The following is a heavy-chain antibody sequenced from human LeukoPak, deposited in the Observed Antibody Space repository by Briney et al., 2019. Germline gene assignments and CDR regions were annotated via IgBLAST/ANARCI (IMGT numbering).Heavy chain of an antibody. CDR1: GSSISSGYY. D-gene: IGHD5-24*01. CDR3: ARDKRDAFDI. CDR2: IYQSGNT. J-gene: IGHJ3*02. V-gene: IGHV4-38-2*02. Sequence: SETLSLTCTVSGSSISSGYYWGWIRQPPGKGLEWIGSIYQSGNTYHNPSLRSRVTILVDTSKNEFSLKLSSVTAADTAVYYCARDKRDAFDIWGQGTMVTVSS.